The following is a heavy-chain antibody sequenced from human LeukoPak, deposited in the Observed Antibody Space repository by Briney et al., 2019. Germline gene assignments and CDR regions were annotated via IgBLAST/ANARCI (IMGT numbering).Heavy chain of an antibody. J-gene: IGHJ4*02. CDR2: IYHSGST. D-gene: IGHD4-11*01. V-gene: IGHV4-38-2*02. CDR1: GYSISSGYY. CDR3: ARGGYSKRGLDY. Sequence: PSETLSLTCTVSGYSISSGYYWGWIRQPPGKGLEWIGSIYHSGSTYYNPSLKSRVPISVDTSKNQFSLKLSSVTAADTAVYCCARGGYSKRGLDYWGQGTLVTVSS.